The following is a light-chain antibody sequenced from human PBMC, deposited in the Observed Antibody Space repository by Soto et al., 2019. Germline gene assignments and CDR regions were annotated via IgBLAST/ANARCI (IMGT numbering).Light chain of an antibody. V-gene: IGKV3-20*01. Sequence: EIVLTQSPGTLSLSPGERGTLSCRASQSVSSSHLAWYQQKPGQAPRLLIYGASSRATGIPDRFSGSGSGTDFSLTISRLEPEDFAVYYCQQYGSSPTFGPGTKVEIK. CDR3: QQYGSSPT. CDR1: QSVSSSH. CDR2: GAS. J-gene: IGKJ3*01.